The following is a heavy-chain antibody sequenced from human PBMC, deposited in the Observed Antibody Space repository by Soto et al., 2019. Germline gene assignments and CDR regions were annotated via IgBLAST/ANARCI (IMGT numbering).Heavy chain of an antibody. CDR2: IYHSGST. D-gene: IGHD5-18*01. CDR3: ARDVGGYTYGYVFDY. V-gene: IGHV4-4*02. CDR1: GGSISSSTW. Sequence: PSETLSLTCVVSGGSISSSTWWSWVRQPPGKGLEWIGEIYHSGSTNYNPSFKSRLTMSIDKSKNQFSLNLSSLTAADTAVYYCARDVGGYTYGYVFDYWGQGTLVT. J-gene: IGHJ4*02.